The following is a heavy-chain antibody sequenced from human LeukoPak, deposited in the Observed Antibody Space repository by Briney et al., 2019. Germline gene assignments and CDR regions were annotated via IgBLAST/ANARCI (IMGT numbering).Heavy chain of an antibody. CDR2: ISSSGSTI. V-gene: IGHV3-11*01. Sequence: GGSLRLSCAASGSTFSDYYMSWIRQAPGKGLEWVSYISSSGSTIYYADSVKGRFTISRDNAKNSLYLQMNSLRAEDTAVYYCARVTTPDYYYDSSGYYVDYWGQGTLVTVSS. CDR1: GSTFSDYY. D-gene: IGHD3-22*01. J-gene: IGHJ4*02. CDR3: ARVTTPDYYYDSSGYYVDY.